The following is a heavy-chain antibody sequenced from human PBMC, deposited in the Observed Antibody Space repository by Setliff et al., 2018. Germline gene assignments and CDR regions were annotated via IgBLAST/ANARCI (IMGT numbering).Heavy chain of an antibody. CDR3: ARSPALLGIVYLDP. CDR1: GDSFSNYA. Sequence: SVKVSCKASGDSFSNYAISWVRQAPGQGLEWMGGLIPMFGTPGYAQKFQDRVTITTDEYTSTAYMELNSLTSEDTAVYYCARSPALLGIVYLDPWGQGTRVTVSS. J-gene: IGHJ5*02. CDR2: LIPMFGTP. V-gene: IGHV1-69*05. D-gene: IGHD2-15*01.